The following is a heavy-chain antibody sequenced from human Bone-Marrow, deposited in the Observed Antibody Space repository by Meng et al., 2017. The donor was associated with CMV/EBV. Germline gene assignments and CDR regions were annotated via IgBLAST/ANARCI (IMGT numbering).Heavy chain of an antibody. Sequence: SETLSLTCTVSGYSISSGYYWGWIRQPPGKGLEWIGSIYHSGSTYYNPSLKSRVTISVDTSKNQFSLKLSSVTAADTAVYYCARLYCSSTSCYAATLDYWGQGTLVTVSS. V-gene: IGHV4-38-2*02. CDR2: IYHSGST. CDR3: ARLYCSSTSCYAATLDY. D-gene: IGHD2-2*01. CDR1: GYSISSGYY. J-gene: IGHJ4*02.